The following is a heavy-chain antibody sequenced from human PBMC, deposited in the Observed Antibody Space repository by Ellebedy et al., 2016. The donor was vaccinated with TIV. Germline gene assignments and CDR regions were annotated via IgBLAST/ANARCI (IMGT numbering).Heavy chain of an antibody. CDR3: ATTPVGSGTYYDFDY. Sequence: GGSLRLXXVASGFTSGSHWMSWLRQAPGKGLEWVANIKQDGSQKYYVDSVKGRFTISRDNAKNSLYLQMNSLRVEDTAVYYCATTPVGSGTYYDFDYWGQGTLVTVSS. CDR2: IKQDGSQK. V-gene: IGHV3-7*01. J-gene: IGHJ4*02. D-gene: IGHD1-26*01. CDR1: GFTSGSHW.